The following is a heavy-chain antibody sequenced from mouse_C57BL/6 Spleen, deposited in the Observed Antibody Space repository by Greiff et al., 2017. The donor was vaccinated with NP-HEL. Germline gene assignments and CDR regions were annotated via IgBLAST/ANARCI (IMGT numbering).Heavy chain of an antibody. Sequence: QVQLQQPGTELVKPGASVKLSCKASGYTFTSYWMHWVKQRPGQGLEWIGNINPSNGGTNYNEKFKSKATLTVDKSSSTAYMQLSSLTSEDSAVYYCASPQIYYYGSSGYFDVWGTGTTVTVSS. D-gene: IGHD1-1*01. CDR3: ASPQIYYYGSSGYFDV. CDR1: GYTFTSYW. CDR2: INPSNGGT. J-gene: IGHJ1*03. V-gene: IGHV1-53*01.